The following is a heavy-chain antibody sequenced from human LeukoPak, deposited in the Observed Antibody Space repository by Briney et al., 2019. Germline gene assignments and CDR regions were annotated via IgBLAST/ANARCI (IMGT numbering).Heavy chain of an antibody. CDR1: GGSISSYY. V-gene: IGHV4-39*07. CDR3: ARDRCTVTCYGMDV. D-gene: IGHD4-17*01. J-gene: IGHJ6*02. CDR2: IYYSGST. Sequence: PSETLSLTCTVSGGSISSYYWGWIRQPPGKGLEWIGSIYYSGSTYYNPSLKSRVTISVDTSKNQFSLKLSSVTAADTAVYYCARDRCTVTCYGMDVWGQGTTVTVSS.